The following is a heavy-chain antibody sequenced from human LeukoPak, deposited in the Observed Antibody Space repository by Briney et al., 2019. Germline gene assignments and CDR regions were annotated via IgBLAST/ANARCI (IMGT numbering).Heavy chain of an antibody. CDR3: AKSFDGFGSDY. CDR2: ISGSGSTM. CDR1: GLTFSDFF. Sequence: GGSLRLSCVVSGLTFSDFFMSWIRQAPGKGLEWVSYISGSGSTMYYADSVKGRFTISRDNAKNSLYLQMNSLRAEDTALYYCAKSFDGFGSDYWGQGTLVTVSS. D-gene: IGHD3-9*01. J-gene: IGHJ4*02. V-gene: IGHV3-11*01.